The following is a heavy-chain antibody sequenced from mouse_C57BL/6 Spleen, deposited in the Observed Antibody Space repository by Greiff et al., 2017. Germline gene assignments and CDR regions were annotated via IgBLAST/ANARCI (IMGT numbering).Heavy chain of an antibody. Sequence: QVQLQQSGPELVKPGASVKISCKASGYAFSSSWMNWVKQRPGKGLEWIGRIYPGDGDTNYNGKFKGKATLTADKSSSTAYMQLSSLTYEDSAVYFCARIHGYFDVWGTGTTGTVSS. CDR2: IYPGDGDT. V-gene: IGHV1-82*01. CDR3: ARIHGYFDV. CDR1: GYAFSSSW. J-gene: IGHJ1*03.